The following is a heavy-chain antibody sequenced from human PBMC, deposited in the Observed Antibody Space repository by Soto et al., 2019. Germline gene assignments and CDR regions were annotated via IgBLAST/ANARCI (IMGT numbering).Heavy chain of an antibody. Sequence: QVKLVESGGGVVQPGRSLRLSCAASGFSFSPYAMHWVRQAPGKGLEWLSFISYDGRNEYYADSVKGRFTVSRDSSENTLYLQINTLKPEDTAVYYCARDGCPNGVCFNDYWGQGTLVTVSP. D-gene: IGHD2-8*01. CDR3: ARDGCPNGVCFNDY. CDR2: ISYDGRNE. V-gene: IGHV3-30*04. J-gene: IGHJ4*02. CDR1: GFSFSPYA.